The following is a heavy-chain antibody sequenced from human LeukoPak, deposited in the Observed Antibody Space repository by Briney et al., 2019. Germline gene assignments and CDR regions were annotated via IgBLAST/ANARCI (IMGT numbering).Heavy chain of an antibody. V-gene: IGHV3-21*01. CDR2: ISSSSSYI. Sequence: GGSLRLSCAASGFTFSSYSMNWVRQAPGKGLEWVSSISSSSSYIYYADSVKGRFTISRDNAKNSLYLQMNSLRAEDTAVYYCARDGLTPGTPIDYWGQGTLVTVSS. CDR1: GFTFSSYS. J-gene: IGHJ4*02. D-gene: IGHD1-1*01. CDR3: ARDGLTPGTPIDY.